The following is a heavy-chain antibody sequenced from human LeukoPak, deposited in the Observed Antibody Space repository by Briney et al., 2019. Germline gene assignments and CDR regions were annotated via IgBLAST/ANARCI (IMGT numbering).Heavy chain of an antibody. V-gene: IGHV1-8*01. Sequence: GASVKVSCKASGYTFTSYDINWVRQATGQGLEWMGWVNPNSGNTGYAQKFQGRVTMSRDTSTSTAYMELSSLRSEDTAVYYCARVGGSGSYYFDYWGQGTLVTVSS. CDR1: GYTFTSYD. J-gene: IGHJ4*02. CDR2: VNPNSGNT. CDR3: ARVGGSGSYYFDY. D-gene: IGHD3-10*01.